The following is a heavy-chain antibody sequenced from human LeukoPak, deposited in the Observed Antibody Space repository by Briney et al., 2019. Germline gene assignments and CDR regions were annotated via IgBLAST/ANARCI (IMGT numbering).Heavy chain of an antibody. V-gene: IGHV3-48*02. J-gene: IGHJ4*02. D-gene: IGHD6-25*01. Sequence: GGSLRLSCAASGFTFSSYTMNWVRQAPGKGLEWISYISISSSTTYYADSVKGRFAISRDNAKNSVYLQMNSLRDEDTAVYYCARGIDNSGWYFDYWGQGTLVTVSS. CDR1: GFTFSSYT. CDR3: ARGIDNSGWYFDY. CDR2: ISISSSTT.